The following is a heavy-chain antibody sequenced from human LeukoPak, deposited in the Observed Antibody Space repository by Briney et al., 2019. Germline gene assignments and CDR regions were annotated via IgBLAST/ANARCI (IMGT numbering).Heavy chain of an antibody. J-gene: IGHJ6*03. CDR3: ARGLSGGYSGYGSYYYYMDV. V-gene: IGHV1-8*01. Sequence: ASVRVSCKASGYTFTSYDINWVRQATGQGLEWMGWMNPNSGSTGYAQKFQGRVTMTRNTSISTAYMELSSLRSEDTAVYYCARGLSGGYSGYGSYYYYMDVWGKGTTVTISS. CDR2: MNPNSGST. CDR1: GYTFTSYD. D-gene: IGHD5-12*01.